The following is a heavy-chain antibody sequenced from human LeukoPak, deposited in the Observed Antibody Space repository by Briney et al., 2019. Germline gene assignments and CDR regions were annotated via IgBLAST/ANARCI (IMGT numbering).Heavy chain of an antibody. CDR1: GFTFSSHW. D-gene: IGHD5-18*01. CDR3: ARAVYGYFDF. J-gene: IGHJ4*02. V-gene: IGHV3-7*04. CDR2: INQDGSEK. Sequence: GGSLRLPCAASGFTFSSHWMSWVRQAPGKGLEWVANINQDGSEKYYVASVKGRFTISRDNAKNSQYLQMSSLRAEDTAVYYCARAVYGYFDFWGQGILLTVSS.